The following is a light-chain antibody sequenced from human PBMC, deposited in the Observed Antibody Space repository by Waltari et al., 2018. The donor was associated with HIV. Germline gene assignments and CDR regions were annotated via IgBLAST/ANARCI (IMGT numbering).Light chain of an antibody. CDR1: NSNIGATYD. CDR3: QSYDTSLGASV. Sequence: QSVLTQPPSVSGAPGRSVIITCTGNNSNIGATYDVHWYQQLPGAAPKLLISMNTNRPSGVRDRLSVSRSGTSASLAITGLQAGDEADYYCQSYDTSLGASVFGGGTKLTVL. CDR2: MNT. V-gene: IGLV1-40*01. J-gene: IGLJ3*02.